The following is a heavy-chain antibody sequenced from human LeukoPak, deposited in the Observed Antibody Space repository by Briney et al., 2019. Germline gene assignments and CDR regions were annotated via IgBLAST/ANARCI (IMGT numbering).Heavy chain of an antibody. CDR2: ISSSSSYR. J-gene: IGHJ4*02. V-gene: IGHV3-21*01. D-gene: IGHD3-16*01. Sequence: PGGSLRLSCAASGFTFSRYSMNWVRQAPRKGLEWVSSISSSSSYRYYADSVKGRFTISRDNAKNSLHLQMNSLRAEDTAVYYCMSYAGRSDDYWGQGTLVTVSS. CDR3: MSYAGRSDDY. CDR1: GFTFSRYS.